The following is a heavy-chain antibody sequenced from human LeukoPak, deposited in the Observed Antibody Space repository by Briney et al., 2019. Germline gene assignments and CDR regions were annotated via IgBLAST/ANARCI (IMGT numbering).Heavy chain of an antibody. D-gene: IGHD6-13*01. V-gene: IGHV4-59*01. J-gene: IGHJ6*03. Sequence: GSLRLSCAASGFTFSSYEMNWVRQAPGKGLEWIGYIDHTGSTNYNPSLNSRVTISRDMSKNHFSLELSSVTAADTAVYFCARGRVSSSSWSSTYYYYFYIDVWGKGTTVTVSS. CDR2: IDHTGST. CDR1: GFTFSSYE. CDR3: ARGRVSSSSWSSTYYYYFYIDV.